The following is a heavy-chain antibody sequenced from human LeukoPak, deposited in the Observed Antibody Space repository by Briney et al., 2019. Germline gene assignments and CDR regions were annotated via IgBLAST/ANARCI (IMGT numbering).Heavy chain of an antibody. CDR3: AKDPEYSSGWYLDS. CDR2: ISGSGGTT. J-gene: IGHJ4*02. D-gene: IGHD6-19*01. CDR1: GFTFSSYA. V-gene: IGHV3-23*01. Sequence: GGSLRLSCAAAGFTFSSYAMSWVRQAPGKGLEWVSAISGSGGTTYYADSVKGRFTISRDNSKNMLYLQMSSLRAEDTALYYCAKDPEYSSGWYLDSWGQGTLVTVSS.